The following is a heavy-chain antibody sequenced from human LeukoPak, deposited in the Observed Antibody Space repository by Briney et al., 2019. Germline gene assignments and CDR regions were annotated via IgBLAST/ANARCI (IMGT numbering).Heavy chain of an antibody. Sequence: GGSLRLSCEASGFTFSSYAMHWVRQAPGKGLEWVAVISYDGSNKYYADSVKGRFTISRDNAKNSLYLQMNSLRAEDTAVYYCARGTPPNYRYYFDYWGQGTLVTVSS. D-gene: IGHD5-24*01. V-gene: IGHV3-30-3*01. J-gene: IGHJ4*02. CDR1: GFTFSSYA. CDR3: ARGTPPNYRYYFDY. CDR2: ISYDGSNK.